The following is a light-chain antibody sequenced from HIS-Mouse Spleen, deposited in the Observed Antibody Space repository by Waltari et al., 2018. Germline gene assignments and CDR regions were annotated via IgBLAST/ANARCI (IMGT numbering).Light chain of an antibody. Sequence: SYELTPPPSVSVSPGQTARITCPGDALPKKYASWYQQTSGQAPVLVIYEDRKRPSGIPGRFSGSSSGTMATLTISGAQVEDEADYYCYSTDSSGNHRVFGGGTKLTVL. CDR2: EDR. CDR3: YSTDSSGNHRV. V-gene: IGLV3-10*01. CDR1: ALPKKY. J-gene: IGLJ2*01.